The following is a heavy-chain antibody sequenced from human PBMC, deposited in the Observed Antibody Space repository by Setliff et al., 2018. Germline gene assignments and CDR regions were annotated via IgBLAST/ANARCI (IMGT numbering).Heavy chain of an antibody. V-gene: IGHV1-18*01. CDR2: ISAYNGNT. J-gene: IGHJ4*02. D-gene: IGHD3-10*01. Sequence: ASVKVSCKASGYTFTSYGISWVRQAPGQGLEWMGWISAYNGNTNYAQKLQGRVTITADESTSTAYMELSSLRSEDTAVYYCAREGSYYYFDYWGQGTLVTVSS. CDR3: AREGSYYYFDY. CDR1: GYTFTSYG.